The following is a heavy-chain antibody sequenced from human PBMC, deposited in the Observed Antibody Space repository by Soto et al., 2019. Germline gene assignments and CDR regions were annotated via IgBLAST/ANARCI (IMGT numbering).Heavy chain of an antibody. CDR2: ISHSGGT. CDR1: GGSFSGYY. D-gene: IGHD2-2*01. CDR3: ASYASSSPGY. V-gene: IGHV4-34*01. J-gene: IGHJ4*02. Sequence: QVQLQQWGAGLLKPSETLSLTWAVYGGSFSGYYWSWIRQPPGKGLEWIGEISHSGGTSYNPSLKRRVTISLATSKKQFFLRLTSVTAADTAVYYCASYASSSPGYWGQGTLVTVSS.